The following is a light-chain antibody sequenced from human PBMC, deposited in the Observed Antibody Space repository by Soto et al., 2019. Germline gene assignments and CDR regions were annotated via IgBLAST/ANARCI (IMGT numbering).Light chain of an antibody. CDR3: QQYDNLFT. CDR1: QDISNY. Sequence: DIQMTQSPSSLSASVGDRVTITCQASQDISNYLNWYQQKPGKAPKLLIYDASNLETGVPSRFSGSGSGTDSTFSISSLQPEDMATYYCQQYDNLFTFGPGTKVDIK. J-gene: IGKJ3*01. CDR2: DAS. V-gene: IGKV1-33*01.